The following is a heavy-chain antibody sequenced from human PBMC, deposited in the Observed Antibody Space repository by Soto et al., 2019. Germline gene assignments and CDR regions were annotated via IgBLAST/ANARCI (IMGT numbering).Heavy chain of an antibody. D-gene: IGHD3-10*01. CDR1: GFRFSDYS. CDR2: ITSISSTI. CDR3: ARVSDFAN. J-gene: IGHJ4*02. Sequence: EVQLVESGGALVQPGGSLRLSCAASGFRFSDYSMNWLRQAPGEGTEWVSYITSISSTIFYADSVKGRFTISRDNARNSLYLQMTSLREEDTAVYYCARVSDFANCGQGTLVTVSS. V-gene: IGHV3-48*02.